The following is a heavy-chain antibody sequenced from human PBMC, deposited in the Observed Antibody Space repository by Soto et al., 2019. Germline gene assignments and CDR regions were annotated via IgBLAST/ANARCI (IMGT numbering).Heavy chain of an antibody. Sequence: GGSLRLSCAASGFSFSNSAMHWVSQAPGKGLEWVAGVSFDGNNKYYADSVKGRFTISRDNSKSTLYLQMNSLRPEDTAVYYCANAAGGYYDFLTGYSPDAFDIWGQGTMVTVSS. J-gene: IGHJ3*02. CDR3: ANAAGGYYDFLTGYSPDAFDI. V-gene: IGHV3-30-3*01. CDR1: GFSFSNSA. CDR2: VSFDGNNK. D-gene: IGHD3-9*01.